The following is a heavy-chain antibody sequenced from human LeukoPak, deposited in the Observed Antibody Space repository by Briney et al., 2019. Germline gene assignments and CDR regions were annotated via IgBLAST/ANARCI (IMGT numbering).Heavy chain of an antibody. CDR3: ARVRQSYNYAYFDY. J-gene: IGHJ4*02. CDR2: INSDGSST. Sequence: GGSLRLSCAASGFTFSSSWMHWVRQAPEKGLVWVSRINSDGSSTSYADSAKGRFTISRDNAKNTLYLQMNNLRAEDTAVYYCARVRQSYNYAYFDYWGQGTLVTVSS. D-gene: IGHD5-18*01. CDR1: GFTFSSSW. V-gene: IGHV3-74*01.